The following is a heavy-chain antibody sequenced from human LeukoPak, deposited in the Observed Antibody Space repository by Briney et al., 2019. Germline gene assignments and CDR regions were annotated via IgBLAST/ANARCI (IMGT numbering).Heavy chain of an antibody. CDR3: ARVGGTNYYYYGMDV. CDR2: IYYSGST. D-gene: IGHD1-26*01. V-gene: IGHV4-59*01. J-gene: IGHJ6*02. CDR1: GGSISNYY. Sequence: SETLSLTCTVSGGSISNYYWSWIRQPPGKGLEWIGYIYYSGSTNYNPSLKSRVTISVGTSKNQFSLKLSSVTAADTAVYYCARVGGTNYYYYGMDVWGQGTTVTVSS.